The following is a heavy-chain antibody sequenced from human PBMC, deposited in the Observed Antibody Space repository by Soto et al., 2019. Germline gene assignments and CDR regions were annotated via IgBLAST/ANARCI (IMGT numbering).Heavy chain of an antibody. CDR2: IIPIFGTA. Sequence: GASVKVSCKASGGTFSSYAISWVRQAPGQGLGWMGGIIPIFGTANYAQKFQGRVTITADESTSTAYMELSSLRSEDTAVYYCARGRTGYCISTSCYDPRSYYYYGMDVWGQGTTVTVSS. J-gene: IGHJ6*02. CDR1: GGTFSSYA. V-gene: IGHV1-69*13. CDR3: ARGRTGYCISTSCYDPRSYYYYGMDV. D-gene: IGHD2-2*01.